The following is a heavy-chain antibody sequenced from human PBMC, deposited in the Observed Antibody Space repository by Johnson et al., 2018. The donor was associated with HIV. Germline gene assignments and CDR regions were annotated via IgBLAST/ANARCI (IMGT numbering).Heavy chain of an antibody. CDR2: ISYDGSNE. D-gene: IGHD7-27*01. V-gene: IGHV3-30*03. J-gene: IGHJ3*02. CDR1: GFTFRSYG. Sequence: QVQLVESGGGVVQPGRSLRLSCAVSGFTFRSYGVHWVRQAPGKGLEWVAVISYDGSNEYYADSVKGRFTISRDNSKNTVYLEMNSLRAEDTAVYYCARDLTNWGVGDAFDIWGQGTMVTVSS. CDR3: ARDLTNWGVGDAFDI.